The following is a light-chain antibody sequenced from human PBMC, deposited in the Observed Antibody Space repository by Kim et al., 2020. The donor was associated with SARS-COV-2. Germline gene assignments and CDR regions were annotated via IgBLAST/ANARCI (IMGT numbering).Light chain of an antibody. J-gene: IGLJ1*01. CDR3: CSYAGSYTLYV. V-gene: IGLV2-11*01. Sequence: QSTLTQPRSVSGSPGQSVTISCTETSSDVGTYNYVSWYQHHPGKAPKLIIYDVSKRPSGVPDRFSGSKSGNTASLNVSGLQAEDEADYYCCSYAGSYTLYVFGTGTKVTVL. CDR1: SSDVGTYNY. CDR2: DVS.